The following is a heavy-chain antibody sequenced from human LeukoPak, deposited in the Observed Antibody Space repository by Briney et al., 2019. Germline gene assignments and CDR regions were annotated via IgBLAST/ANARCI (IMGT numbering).Heavy chain of an antibody. CDR2: INHSGST. Sequence: SETLSLTCAVYGGSFSGYYWSWIRQPPGKGLEWIGEINHSGSTNYNPSLKSRVTISVDTSKNQFSLKLSSVTAADTAVYYCARETIMGYSYGFDYWGQGALVTVSS. V-gene: IGHV4-34*01. J-gene: IGHJ4*02. CDR1: GGSFSGYY. D-gene: IGHD5-18*01. CDR3: ARETIMGYSYGFDY.